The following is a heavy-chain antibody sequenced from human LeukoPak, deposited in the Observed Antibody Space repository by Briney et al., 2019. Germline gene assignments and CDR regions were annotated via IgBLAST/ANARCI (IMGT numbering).Heavy chain of an antibody. D-gene: IGHD4-17*01. V-gene: IGHV3-53*01. CDR2: IYSGGST. J-gene: IGHJ4*02. CDR3: AREAVTRNYFDY. Sequence: GGSLRLSCAASGFTVSSNYMSWVRQAPGKGLEWVSVIYSGGSTYYADSVKGRITISRDNSKNTLYLQMNSLRTEDTAVYYCAREAVTRNYFDYWGQGTLVTVSS. CDR1: GFTVSSNY.